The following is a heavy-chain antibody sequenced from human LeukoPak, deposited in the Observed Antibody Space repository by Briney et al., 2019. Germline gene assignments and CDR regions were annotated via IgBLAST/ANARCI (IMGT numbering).Heavy chain of an antibody. J-gene: IGHJ4*02. CDR1: GFTFSDYY. Sequence: GGFLRLSCAASGFTFSDYYMDWVRQAPGKGLEWVGRIRNKANSYTSEYAASVKGKFTISRDDSKNSLYLQMNSLKTEDTAVYYCTRRAAAGALDYWGQGTLVTVSS. V-gene: IGHV3-72*01. CDR2: IRNKANSYTS. CDR3: TRRAAAGALDY. D-gene: IGHD6-13*01.